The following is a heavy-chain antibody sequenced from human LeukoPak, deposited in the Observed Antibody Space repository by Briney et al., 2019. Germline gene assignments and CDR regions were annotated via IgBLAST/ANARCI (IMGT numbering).Heavy chain of an antibody. J-gene: IGHJ4*02. CDR1: RFTFNTYA. CDR3: ARGGSGSYYFDY. V-gene: IGHV3-23*01. D-gene: IGHD1-26*01. CDR2: ISSSGDST. Sequence: GGSLRLSCAASRFTFNTYAMSWVRQAPGKGLEWVSGISSSGDSTYYADSVKGRFTISRDNAENSLYLQMNSLRAEDTAVYYCARGGSGSYYFDYWGQGTLVTVSS.